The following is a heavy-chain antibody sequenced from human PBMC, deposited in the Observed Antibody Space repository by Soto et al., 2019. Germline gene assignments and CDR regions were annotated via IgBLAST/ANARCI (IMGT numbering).Heavy chain of an antibody. Sequence: PSETLSLTCTVSGGSITTNFWSWIRQPPGKGLEWIGYIYSSGTSNHNPSLQSRTAISVDTSKNQLSLKLSSVTAADTAVYYCARGTVGSNWFDPWGQGTRVTVS. CDR2: IYSSGTS. CDR3: ARGTVGSNWFDP. D-gene: IGHD1-26*01. CDR1: GGSITTNF. V-gene: IGHV4-4*09. J-gene: IGHJ5*02.